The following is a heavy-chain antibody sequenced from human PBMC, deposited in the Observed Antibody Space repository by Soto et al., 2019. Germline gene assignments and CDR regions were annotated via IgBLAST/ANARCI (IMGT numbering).Heavy chain of an antibody. V-gene: IGHV3-30*18. J-gene: IGHJ4*02. CDR1: GFTFSSYG. Sequence: QVQLVESGGGVVQPGRSLRLSCAASGFTFSSYGMHWVRQAPGKGLEWVAIISYDGNYKYYADSVKGRFTTSRDNSKNTLYLQMNSLRAEDTAVYYCGKVSTYYYDRTFDYWGQGTLVTVSS. CDR2: ISYDGNYK. CDR3: GKVSTYYYDRTFDY. D-gene: IGHD3-22*01.